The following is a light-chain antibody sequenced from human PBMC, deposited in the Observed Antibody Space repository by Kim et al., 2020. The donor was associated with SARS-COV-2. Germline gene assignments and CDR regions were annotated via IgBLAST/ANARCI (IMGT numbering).Light chain of an antibody. CDR1: KVGEKD. CDR2: QEN. Sequence: PGQTGSITCSGDKVGEKDVSWYRQKPGQSPVVGFYQENQRPSGIPERVSGSNAGNTATLTLSGTQAMDEADYYCQAWDSSTHNYVFGAGTKVTVL. CDR3: QAWDSSTHNYV. J-gene: IGLJ1*01. V-gene: IGLV3-1*01.